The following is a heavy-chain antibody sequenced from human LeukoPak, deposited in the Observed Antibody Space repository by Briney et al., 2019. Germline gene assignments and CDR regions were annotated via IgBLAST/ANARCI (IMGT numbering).Heavy chain of an antibody. V-gene: IGHV2-70*17. D-gene: IGHD2-2*01. CDR2: IDWDTDK. J-gene: IGHJ6*02. CDR1: GFSLTPTGMC. CDR3: ARIPSFCASTSDCANNMDV. Sequence: SGPALVNPTPTLTLTCTLSGFSLTPTGMCVHWIRQPPGKALEWLARIDWDTDKFYSSSLKTRLTISKDTARNQVVLTLSNLDPVDTATYYCARIPSFCASTSDCANNMDVGGPGTTVTVAS.